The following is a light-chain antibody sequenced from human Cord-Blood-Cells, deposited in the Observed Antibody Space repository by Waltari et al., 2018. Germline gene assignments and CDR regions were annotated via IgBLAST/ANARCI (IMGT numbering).Light chain of an antibody. V-gene: IGLV2-14*01. J-gene: IGLJ1*01. CDR1: SSDFGGYNY. Sequence: QSALTQPASVSGSPGHSLTIPCTGTSSDFGGYNYVSWYQQHPGKAPKLMIYDVSNRPSGVSNRFSGSKSGNTASLTISGLQAEDEADYYCSSYTSSSTLYVFGTGTKVTVL. CDR2: DVS. CDR3: SSYTSSSTLYV.